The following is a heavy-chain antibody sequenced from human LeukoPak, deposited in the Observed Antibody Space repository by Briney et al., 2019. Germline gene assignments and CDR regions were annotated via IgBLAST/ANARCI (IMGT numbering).Heavy chain of an antibody. Sequence: SETLSLTCAVYGGSFSGYYWSWIRQPPGKGLEWIGEINHSGSTNYNPSLKSRVTISVDTSKNQFSLKLSSVTAADTAVYYCARGQDGSRWNQRLFDYWGQGTLVTVSS. CDR1: GGSFSGYY. D-gene: IGHD1-14*01. J-gene: IGHJ4*02. CDR2: INHSGST. CDR3: ARGQDGSRWNQRLFDY. V-gene: IGHV4-34*01.